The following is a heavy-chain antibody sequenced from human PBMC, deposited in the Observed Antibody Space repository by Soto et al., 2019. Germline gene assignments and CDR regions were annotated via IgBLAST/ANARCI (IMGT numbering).Heavy chain of an antibody. CDR3: ASCLSLTALDS. CDR2: INSNGGTT. Sequence: EVLLVESGGDLVQPGGSLRLSCAASGFRFSNYAMHWDRQAPGKGLEYVSAINSNGGTTYYANSAKGRFTISRDNSSNTLYLQVGGLRADHTALYYDASCLSLTALDSWGQGTLVTVSS. J-gene: IGHJ5*01. CDR1: GFRFSNYA. D-gene: IGHD3-16*01. V-gene: IGHV3-64*01.